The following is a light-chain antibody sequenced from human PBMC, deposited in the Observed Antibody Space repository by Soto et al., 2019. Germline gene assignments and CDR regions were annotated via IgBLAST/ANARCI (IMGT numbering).Light chain of an antibody. CDR2: AAS. J-gene: IGKJ1*01. CDR1: QGISSY. Sequence: AIRMTQSPSSLSASTGDRVTITCRASQGISSYLAWYQQEPGKAPKLLIYAASTLQSGVPSRFSGNGSGTDFTLTISCLQSEDFATYYCQQYYSYPWTFGQGTKVDIK. V-gene: IGKV1-8*01. CDR3: QQYYSYPWT.